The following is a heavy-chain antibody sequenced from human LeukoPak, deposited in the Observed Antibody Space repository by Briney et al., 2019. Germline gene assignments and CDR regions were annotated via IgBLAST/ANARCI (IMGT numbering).Heavy chain of an antibody. Sequence: GGSLRLSCGVGGFTLSDYYISWIRQAPGKGLKWVSDISSRDGTIHFADSVRGRFTISWDNAKNSLNLQMNSLRVDDTAVYYCARETVAGTFDQWGQGTLVTVSS. CDR3: ARETVAGTFDQ. CDR2: ISSRDGTI. J-gene: IGHJ4*02. D-gene: IGHD6-19*01. CDR1: GFTLSDYY. V-gene: IGHV3-11*01.